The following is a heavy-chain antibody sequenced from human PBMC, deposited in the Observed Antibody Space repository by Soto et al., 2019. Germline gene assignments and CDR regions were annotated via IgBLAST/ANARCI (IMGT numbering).Heavy chain of an antibody. CDR3: ARAMSYGDFGRNWFDP. V-gene: IGHV3-11*01. J-gene: IGHJ5*02. CDR1: GFTFNDFY. CDR2: INNRGDDI. D-gene: IGHD2-21*02. Sequence: QLQLVESGGGLVKPGGSLRLSCAASGFTFNDFYMIWFRQAPGRGLEWLAYINNRGDDIYYADSVRGRFTISRDNGKNSLYLQMNSLTVEHTALYFCARAMSYGDFGRNWFDPWGQGTPVTVSA.